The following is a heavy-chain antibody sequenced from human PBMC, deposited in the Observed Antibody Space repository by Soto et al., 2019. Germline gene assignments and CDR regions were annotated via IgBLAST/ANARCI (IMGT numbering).Heavy chain of an antibody. D-gene: IGHD3-16*01. Sequence: QITLKESGPTLVDPTQTLTLTCTFSGFSLTTNRVGVGWIRQPPGKALEWLAIIYGDNDKRYSPSLGSRLAITKDTSKNQVVLTMTNLDPEDTGTYYCAHIMITFGGVSALDAFDFWGQGTMVTVSS. CDR1: GFSLTTNRVG. CDR2: IYGDNDK. CDR3: AHIMITFGGVSALDAFDF. V-gene: IGHV2-5*02. J-gene: IGHJ3*01.